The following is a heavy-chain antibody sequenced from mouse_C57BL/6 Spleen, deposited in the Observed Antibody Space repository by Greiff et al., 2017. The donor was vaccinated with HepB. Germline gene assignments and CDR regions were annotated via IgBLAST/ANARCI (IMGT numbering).Heavy chain of an antibody. J-gene: IGHJ4*01. D-gene: IGHD4-1*01. CDR2: IRNKANGYTT. CDR1: GFTFTDYY. Sequence: EVMLVESGGGLVQPGGSLSLSCAASGFTFTDYYMSWVRQPPGKALEWLGFIRNKANGYTTEYSASVKGRFTISRDNSQSILYLQMNALRAEDSATCYCARYKPTGSYAMDYWGQGTSVNVAS. V-gene: IGHV7-3*01. CDR3: ARYKPTGSYAMDY.